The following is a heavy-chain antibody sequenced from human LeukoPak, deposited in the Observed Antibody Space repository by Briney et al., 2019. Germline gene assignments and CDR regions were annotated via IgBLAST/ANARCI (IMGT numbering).Heavy chain of an antibody. D-gene: IGHD6-6*01. CDR2: INHSGST. J-gene: IGHJ5*02. CDR1: GGPFSGYY. Sequence: SETLSLTCAVYGGPFSGYYWSWIRQPPGKGLEWIGEINHSGSTNYNPSLKSRVTISVDTSKNQFSLKLSSVTAADTAVYYCAREAARPRNWFDPWGQGTLVTVSS. CDR3: AREAARPRNWFDP. V-gene: IGHV4-34*01.